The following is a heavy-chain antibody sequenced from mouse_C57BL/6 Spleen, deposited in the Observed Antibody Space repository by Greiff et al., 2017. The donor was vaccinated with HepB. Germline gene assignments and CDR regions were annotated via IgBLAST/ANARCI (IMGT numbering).Heavy chain of an antibody. CDR1: GYSITSGYY. D-gene: IGHD1-1*01. J-gene: IGHJ3*01. Sequence: VQLKESGPGLVKPSQSLSLTCSVTGYSITSGYYWNWIRQFPGNKLEWMGYISYDGSNNYNPSLKNRISITRDTSKNQFFLKLNSVTTEDTATYYCARLSSYWFAYWGQGTLVTVSA. CDR2: ISYDGSN. V-gene: IGHV3-6*01. CDR3: ARLSSYWFAY.